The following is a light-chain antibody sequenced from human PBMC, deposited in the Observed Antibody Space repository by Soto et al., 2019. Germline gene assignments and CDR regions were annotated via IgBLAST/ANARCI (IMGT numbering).Light chain of an antibody. CDR3: SSYGASSTL. V-gene: IGLV2-14*03. CDR2: DVS. J-gene: IGLJ2*01. CDR1: STGIGSYNY. Sequence: QSVLTQPASLSGSPGQSITISCTGTSTGIGSYNYVSWYQQHPGKAPKLMIFDVSYRPAGISDRFSGSKSGNTASLTISGLQPEDEADYYCSSYGASSTLFGGGTQLTVL.